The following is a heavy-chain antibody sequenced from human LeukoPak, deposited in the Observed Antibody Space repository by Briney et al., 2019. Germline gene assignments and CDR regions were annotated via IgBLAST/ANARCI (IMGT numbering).Heavy chain of an antibody. J-gene: IGHJ4*02. V-gene: IGHV3-23*01. CDR3: AKVNYGSGRTLRTYFDY. CDR2: ISGSGGST. D-gene: IGHD3-10*01. CDR1: GFTFSSYA. Sequence: GGSLRLSCAASGFTFSSYAMSWVRQAPGKGLEWVSAISGSGGSTYYADSVKGRFTISRDNSKNTLYLQMNSLRAEDTAVYYCAKVNYGSGRTLRTYFDYRGQGTLVTVSS.